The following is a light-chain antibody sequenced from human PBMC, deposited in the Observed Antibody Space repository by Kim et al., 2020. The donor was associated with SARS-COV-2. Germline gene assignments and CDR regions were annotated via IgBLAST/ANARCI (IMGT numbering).Light chain of an antibody. V-gene: IGKV3-20*01. CDR3: QHYDNSPLT. Sequence: SPGERSTLSCRASQSINSRFFAWYQQRPGQAPRLLIYGASSRATGIPDRFSGSGSGTDFTLTITRLEPEDVAVYFCQHYDNSPLTFGGGTKVDIK. CDR1: QSINSRF. CDR2: GAS. J-gene: IGKJ4*01.